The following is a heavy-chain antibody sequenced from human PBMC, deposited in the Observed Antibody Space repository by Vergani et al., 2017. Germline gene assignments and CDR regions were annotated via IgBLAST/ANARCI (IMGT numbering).Heavy chain of an antibody. J-gene: IGHJ4*02. Sequence: QVQLVQSGAEVKKPGASVMLSCKSSGYSFTNFGVTWVRQAPGQGLEWMGWINSKSGVTKYVDSLQRRVTMTRDTSTRTTYMELRSLSSDDTAVYYCARHISVVRPSSMTAFDYWGQGTLVTVSS. V-gene: IGHV1-18*01. CDR2: INSKSGVT. CDR3: ARHISVVRPSSMTAFDY. CDR1: GYSFTNFG. D-gene: IGHD2-21*01.